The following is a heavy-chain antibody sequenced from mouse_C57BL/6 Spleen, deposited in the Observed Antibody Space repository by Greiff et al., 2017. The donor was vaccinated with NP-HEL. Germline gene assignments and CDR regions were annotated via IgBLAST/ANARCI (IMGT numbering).Heavy chain of an antibody. Sequence: VQLVESGPGLVAPSPSLSITCTVSGFSLTSYAISWVRQPPGKGLEWLGVILTGGGTNYHSALKSRLSISKDNSKSQVFLKMNRLQTDDTARDYLARTDEPWYFDYWGQGTTLTVSS. CDR3: ARTDEPWYFDY. V-gene: IGHV2-9-1*01. CDR2: ILTGGGT. CDR1: GFSLTSYA. J-gene: IGHJ2*01.